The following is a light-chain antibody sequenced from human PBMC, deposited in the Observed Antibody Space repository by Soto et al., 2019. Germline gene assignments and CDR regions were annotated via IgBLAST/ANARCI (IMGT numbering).Light chain of an antibody. CDR3: CSFAGSSTFWV. J-gene: IGLJ3*02. CDR1: SSDVGGYNY. Sequence: QSVLTQPASVSGSPGQSIIISCTGTSSDVGGYNYVSWYQQHPGKAPKLMIYEVSNRPSGVSNRFSGSKSGNTASLTISGLQAEDEADYYCCSFAGSSTFWVFGGGTK. CDR2: EVS. V-gene: IGLV2-14*01.